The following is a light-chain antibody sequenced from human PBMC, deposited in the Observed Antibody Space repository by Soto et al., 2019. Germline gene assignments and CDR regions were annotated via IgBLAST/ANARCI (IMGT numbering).Light chain of an antibody. CDR3: QQRSNSPE. J-gene: IGKJ1*01. CDR2: DAS. CDR1: QSVSSY. V-gene: IGKV3-11*01. Sequence: EIVLTQSPATLSLSPGERATLSCRASQSVSSYLAWYQQKPGQAPRLLIYDASNRAAGIPARFSGSGSGTDFTLTISSLEPEDFAVYYCQQRSNSPEFGQGTKVEIK.